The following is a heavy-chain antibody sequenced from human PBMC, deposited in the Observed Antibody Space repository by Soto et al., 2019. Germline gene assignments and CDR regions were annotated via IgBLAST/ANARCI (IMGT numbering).Heavy chain of an antibody. CDR1: GFTFSSYG. D-gene: IGHD6-13*01. CDR2: IWYDGSNK. V-gene: IGHV3-33*01. Sequence: VQLVESGGGVVQPGRSLRLSCAASGFTFSSYGMHWVRQAPGKGLEWVAVIWYDGSNKYYADSVKGRFTISRDNSKNTLYLQMNSLRAEDTAVYYCARDFGSSWPLDYWGQGTLVTVSS. CDR3: ARDFGSSWPLDY. J-gene: IGHJ4*02.